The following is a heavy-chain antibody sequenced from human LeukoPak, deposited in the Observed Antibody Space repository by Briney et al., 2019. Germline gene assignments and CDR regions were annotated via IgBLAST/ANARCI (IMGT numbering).Heavy chain of an antibody. CDR2: INDDGSST. Sequence: GGSLRLSCAASGFTFSNYAMSWVRQAPGKRLVWVSHINDDGSSTSYADSVKGRLTISRDNAKNTLYLQMNSLRAEDTAVYYCARESSYGMDVWGQGTTVTVSS. CDR1: GFTFSNYA. CDR3: ARESSYGMDV. V-gene: IGHV3-74*01. J-gene: IGHJ6*02.